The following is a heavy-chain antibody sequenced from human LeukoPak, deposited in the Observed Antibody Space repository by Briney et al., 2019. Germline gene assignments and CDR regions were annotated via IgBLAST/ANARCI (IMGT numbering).Heavy chain of an antibody. CDR2: IYTSGST. D-gene: IGHD6-13*01. CDR1: GGSISSYY. CDR3: ARGAYGYSSSWYIFDSRPVDWYFDL. V-gene: IGHV4-4*07. Sequence: SETLSLTCTVSGGSISSYYWSWFRQPAGKGLEWIGRIYTSGSTNYNPSLKSRVTMSVDTSKNQFSLKLSSVTAADTAVYYCARGAYGYSSSWYIFDSRPVDWYFDLWGRGTLVTVSS. J-gene: IGHJ2*01.